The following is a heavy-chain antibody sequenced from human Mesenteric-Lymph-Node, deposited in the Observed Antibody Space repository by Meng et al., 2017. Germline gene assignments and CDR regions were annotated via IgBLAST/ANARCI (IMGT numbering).Heavy chain of an antibody. V-gene: IGHV1-69*05. CDR2: VIPMLATT. J-gene: IGHJ3*01. Sequence: SVKVSCKASGGTFSNSAISWVRQAPGQGLEWMGSVIPMLATTNYAQRFQGRVTLTTDEPTTTAYLELSSLTSEDTAVYYCARHKYSTNRADAFAVWGQGTKVTVSS. D-gene: IGHD5-18*01. CDR1: GGTFSNSA. CDR3: ARHKYSTNRADAFAV.